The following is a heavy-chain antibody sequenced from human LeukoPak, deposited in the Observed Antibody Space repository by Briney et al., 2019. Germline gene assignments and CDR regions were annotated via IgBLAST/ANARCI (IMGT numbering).Heavy chain of an antibody. Sequence: GGSLRLSCAASGFTFSSYAMHWVRQAPGKGLEWGAVISYDGSNKYYADSVKGRFTISRDNSKNTLYLQMNSLRAEDTAVYYCARTYGSGSYYPYWGQGTLVTVSS. D-gene: IGHD3-10*01. J-gene: IGHJ4*02. CDR3: ARTYGSGSYYPY. CDR1: GFTFSSYA. V-gene: IGHV3-30*04. CDR2: ISYDGSNK.